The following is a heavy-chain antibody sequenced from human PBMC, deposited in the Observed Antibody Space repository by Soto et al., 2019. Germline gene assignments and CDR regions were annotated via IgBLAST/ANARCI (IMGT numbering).Heavy chain of an antibody. D-gene: IGHD1-26*01. Sequence: QVQLVQSGTEVKRPGDSVNVSCKASGYTFTGYYVHWVRQAPGQGLEWMGWINPNSGDTYLAQRFQGRVTMNRDTSIGTVYMELRGLTSDDTAEYYCAKGGAIVAAGTRVYLYNAMDVWGHGTTVTVSS. CDR3: AKGGAIVAAGTRVYLYNAMDV. CDR2: INPNSGDT. V-gene: IGHV1-2*02. J-gene: IGHJ6*02. CDR1: GYTFTGYY.